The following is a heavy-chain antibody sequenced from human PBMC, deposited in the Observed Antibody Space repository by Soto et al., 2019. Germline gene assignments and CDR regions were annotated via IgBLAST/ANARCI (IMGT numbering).Heavy chain of an antibody. CDR1: GGSISRYS. J-gene: IGHJ3*02. CDR3: ARRSSTAGAFDI. Sequence: PSETVALTCTVSGGSISRYSWKWVRQPPGKGLEWIGYIYSSGSTSYNPSLKSRLSISVDTSNNQFSLNLSSVTAADTAVYYCARRSSTAGAFDIWGQGTMVTVSS. D-gene: IGHD2-2*01. V-gene: IGHV4-59*08. CDR2: IYSSGST.